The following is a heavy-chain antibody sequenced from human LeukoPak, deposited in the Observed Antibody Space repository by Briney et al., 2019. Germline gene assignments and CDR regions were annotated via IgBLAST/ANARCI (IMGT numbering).Heavy chain of an antibody. CDR2: TYYGGST. V-gene: IGHV4-31*03. CDR3: ARSGPHGGWFYFDY. Sequence: SETLSLTCTVSGDSISSGGYYWSWIRHHPGKGLVWIGYTYYGGSTYYTPTLESRVSISIDTSAYQFYLKLSSVTAADTAVYYCARSGPHGGWFYFDYWGQGTLVT. J-gene: IGHJ4*02. CDR1: GDSISSGGYY. D-gene: IGHD6-19*01.